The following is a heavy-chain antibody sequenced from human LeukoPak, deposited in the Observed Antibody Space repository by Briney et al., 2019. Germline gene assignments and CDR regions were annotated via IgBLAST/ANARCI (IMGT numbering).Heavy chain of an antibody. CDR2: IKQDGSEK. CDR1: GFTFTSYW. V-gene: IGHV3-7*02. D-gene: IGHD3-9*01. CDR3: ARVLRYFDWFSFDY. J-gene: IGHJ4*02. Sequence: GGSLRLSCAASGFTFTSYWMSWVRQAPGKGLEWVANIKQDGSEKDYVDSVKGRFTISRDNAKNSLYLQMNSLRAEDTAVYYCARVLRYFDWFSFDYWGQGTLVTVPS.